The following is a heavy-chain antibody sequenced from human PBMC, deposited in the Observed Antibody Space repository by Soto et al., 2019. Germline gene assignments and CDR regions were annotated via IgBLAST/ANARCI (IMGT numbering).Heavy chain of an antibody. D-gene: IGHD1-26*01. V-gene: IGHV1-69*01. Sequence: QVQLVQSGAEMKKPGSSVKVPCQASGDTFSSYAISWVRQSPGQGLEWMGGIIPVSGPANYAQKFQGSVSITADDSATTVYMALSSLRFEDTAVYYCARGSPYRIPLHAFDIWGQGTVVTVSS. CDR2: IIPVSGPA. CDR1: GDTFSSYA. CDR3: ARGSPYRIPLHAFDI. J-gene: IGHJ3*02.